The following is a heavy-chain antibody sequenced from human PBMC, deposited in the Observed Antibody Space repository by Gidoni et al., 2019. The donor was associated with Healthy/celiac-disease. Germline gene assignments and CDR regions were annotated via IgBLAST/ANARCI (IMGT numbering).Heavy chain of an antibody. CDR1: GYTFTGYA. CDR2: INPNSGGT. Sequence: QVQLVQSGAEVKKPGAYVKVSCKASGYTFTGYALSWVRQAPGQGLEGVGLINPNSGGTTYAQTFQCRVTMTRYTSISTAYMELSRLRSDDTAVYYCARDFTRRFLEWLPSEGFDPWGQGTLVTVSS. D-gene: IGHD3-3*01. CDR3: ARDFTRRFLEWLPSEGFDP. J-gene: IGHJ5*02. V-gene: IGHV1-2*02.